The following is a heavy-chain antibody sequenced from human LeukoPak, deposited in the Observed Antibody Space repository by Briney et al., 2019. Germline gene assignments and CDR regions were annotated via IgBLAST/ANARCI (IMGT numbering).Heavy chain of an antibody. CDR3: ARAAGRGVGQGAFDI. J-gene: IGHJ3*02. CDR2: IWYDGSNK. Sequence: PGGSLRLSCAASGFTFSSYGMHWVRQAPGKGLEWVAVIWYDGSNKYYADSVKGRFTISRDNSKNTLYLQMNSLRAEDTAVYYCARAAGRGVGQGAFDIWGQGTMVTVSS. V-gene: IGHV3-33*01. CDR1: GFTFSSYG. D-gene: IGHD6-13*01.